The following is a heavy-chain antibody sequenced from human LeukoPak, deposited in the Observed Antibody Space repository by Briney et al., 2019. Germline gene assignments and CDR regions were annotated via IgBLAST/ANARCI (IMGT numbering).Heavy chain of an antibody. CDR1: GFTFSSYG. CDR2: IRYDGSNK. D-gene: IGHD1-26*01. J-gene: IGHJ4*02. Sequence: GGSLRLSCAASGFTFSSYGMHWVRQAPGKGLEWVAFIRYDGSNKYYADSVKGRFTISRDNSKNTLYLQMNSLRAEDTAVYYCAKVYGIVRATPSDWGQGTLVTVSS. V-gene: IGHV3-30*02. CDR3: AKVYGIVRATPSD.